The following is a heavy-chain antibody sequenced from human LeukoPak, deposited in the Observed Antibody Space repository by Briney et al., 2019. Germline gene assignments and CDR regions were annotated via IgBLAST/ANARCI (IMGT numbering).Heavy chain of an antibody. J-gene: IGHJ6*03. V-gene: IGHV3-48*03. D-gene: IGHD5-12*01. CDR2: ISSSGSTI. CDR1: GFTFSSYE. CDR3: AKDRTGYSGYGYYYYYMDV. Sequence: GGSLRLSCAASGFTFSSYEMNWVRQAPGKGLEWVSYISSSGSTIYYADSVKGRFTISRDNSKNTLYLQMDSLRAEDTALYYCAKDRTGYSGYGYYYYYMDVWGKGTTVTVSS.